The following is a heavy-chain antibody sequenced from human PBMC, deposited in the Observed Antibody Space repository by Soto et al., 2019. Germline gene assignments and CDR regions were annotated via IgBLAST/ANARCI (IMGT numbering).Heavy chain of an antibody. V-gene: IGHV3-30*18. Sequence: QVQLVESGGGVVQPGRSLRLSCAASGFTFSSYGMHWVRQAPGKGLEWVAVISYDGSNKYYADSVKGRFTISRDNSKNTLYLQMNSLRAEDTAVYYCAKDGVKVDKYYDFWSGHYYYGMDVW. CDR3: AKDGVKVDKYYDFWSGHYYYGMDV. J-gene: IGHJ6*01. CDR1: GFTFSSYG. CDR2: ISYDGSNK. D-gene: IGHD3-3*01.